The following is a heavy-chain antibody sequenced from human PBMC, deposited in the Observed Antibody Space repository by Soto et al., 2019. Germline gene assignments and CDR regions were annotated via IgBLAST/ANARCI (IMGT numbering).Heavy chain of an antibody. CDR1: GFTFSDYY. D-gene: IGHD1-1*01. Sequence: XVSLRLFCEGSGFTFSDYYISWIRQAPGKGLEWISYSSNSGTFSRYADSVKGRFSISRDNTKNLLYLQMNSLRAEDTAVYYCARSGDNYNRLDYWGQGTPVTVSS. V-gene: IGHV3-11*06. CDR2: SSNSGTFS. CDR3: ARSGDNYNRLDY. J-gene: IGHJ4*02.